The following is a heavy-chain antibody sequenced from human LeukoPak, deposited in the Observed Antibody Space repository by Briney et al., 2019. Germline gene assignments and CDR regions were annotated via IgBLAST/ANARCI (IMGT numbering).Heavy chain of an antibody. CDR1: GFTFSSYW. Sequence: PGGSLRLSCAASGFTFSSYWMSWVRQAPGKGLEWVANMNQGGGETYYVDSVKGRFAMSRDNAKNSLYLQMNSLRAEDTAVYYCARFHPSYGMDVWGQGTTVTVSS. J-gene: IGHJ6*02. V-gene: IGHV3-7*01. CDR3: ARFHPSYGMDV. CDR2: MNQGGGET.